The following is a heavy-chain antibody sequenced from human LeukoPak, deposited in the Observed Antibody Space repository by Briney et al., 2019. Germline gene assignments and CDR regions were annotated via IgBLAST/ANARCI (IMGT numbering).Heavy chain of an antibody. J-gene: IGHJ6*03. CDR1: GFIFSTYD. CDR2: ISYDRSNK. CDR3: ARPTYYYYYMDV. Sequence: GGSLRLSCAASGFIFSTYDMHWVRQAPGKGLEWVAVISYDRSNKYYADSVKGRFTISRDNAKNSLYLQMNSLRAEDTAVYYCARPTYYYYYMDVWGKGTTVTVSS. V-gene: IGHV3-30*03.